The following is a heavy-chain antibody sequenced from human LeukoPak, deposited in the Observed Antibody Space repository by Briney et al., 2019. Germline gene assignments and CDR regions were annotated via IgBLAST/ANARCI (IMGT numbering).Heavy chain of an antibody. CDR1: GFTFSTYR. CDR2: IKQDGSDK. CDR3: ARDGDFGGCFDY. J-gene: IGHJ4*02. D-gene: IGHD4-17*01. Sequence: GGSLRLSCAASGFTFSTYRMSWVRQAPGKGLEWVANIKQDGSDKNYVDSVKGRFTISRDDAKNSLYLQMNSLRAEDTAVYYCARDGDFGGCFDYWGQGTLVTVSS. V-gene: IGHV3-7*01.